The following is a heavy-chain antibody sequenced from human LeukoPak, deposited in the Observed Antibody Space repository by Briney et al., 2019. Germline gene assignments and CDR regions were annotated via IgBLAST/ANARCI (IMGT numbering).Heavy chain of an antibody. J-gene: IGHJ3*02. V-gene: IGHV3-53*01. CDR2: IYSGGST. D-gene: IGHD2-2*01. CDR3: ARVGYPYAFDI. CDR1: GFSVSNTY. Sequence: GSLRLSCAASGFSVSNTYMSWVRQAPGKGLEWVSVIYSGGSTYYEDSVKGRFTISRDNSKNTLYFQMNSLRAEDTAVYYCARVGYPYAFDIWGQGTMVTVSS.